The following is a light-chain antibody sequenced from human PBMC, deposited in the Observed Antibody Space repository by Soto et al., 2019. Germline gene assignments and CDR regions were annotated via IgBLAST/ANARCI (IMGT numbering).Light chain of an antibody. CDR3: QSCDSSLSGSGV. J-gene: IGLJ1*01. Sequence: QSVLTQPPSVSAAPGQTVSISCSGGSSNIGKNFVSWYQHVPGTAPKNVIFDNHKRPSGIPERFSGSKSGTSASLAITGLQAEDEADYYCQSCDSSLSGSGVFGTGTKVTVL. CDR1: SSNIGKNF. CDR2: DNH. V-gene: IGLV1-51*01.